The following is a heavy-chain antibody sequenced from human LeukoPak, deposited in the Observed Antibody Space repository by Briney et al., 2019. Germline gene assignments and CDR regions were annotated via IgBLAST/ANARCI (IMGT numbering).Heavy chain of an antibody. V-gene: IGHV4-39*07. CDR3: ESGRFSGEYELRWDNWFEP. J-gene: IGHJ5*02. Sequence: SETLSLTCTVSGGSISSSSYYWRWIRQPPGKGLEWSGEVNHGGSTNYKPSLKSRFTISVDTSRNQFSLKRSSWTAVDTAGYYCESGRFSGEYELRWDNWFEPWGEDPLVPVSS. D-gene: IGHD4-17*01. CDR1: GGSISSSSYY. CDR2: VNHGGST.